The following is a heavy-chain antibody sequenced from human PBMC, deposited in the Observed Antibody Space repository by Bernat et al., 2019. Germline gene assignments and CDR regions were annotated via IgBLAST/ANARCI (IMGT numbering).Heavy chain of an antibody. V-gene: IGHV3-23*01. CDR3: AHSSVVSSANADFDI. D-gene: IGHD2-2*01. J-gene: IGHJ3*02. CDR1: GFTFSSYA. Sequence: EVQLLESGGGLVQPGGSLRLSCAASGFTFSSYAMSWVRQAPGKGLEWVSGISGSGGSTYYAGSVRGRFTISRDNSKNTLYLQMNSLRDDETAVYYCAHSSVVSSANADFDIWGQGTMVTVSS. CDR2: ISGSGGST.